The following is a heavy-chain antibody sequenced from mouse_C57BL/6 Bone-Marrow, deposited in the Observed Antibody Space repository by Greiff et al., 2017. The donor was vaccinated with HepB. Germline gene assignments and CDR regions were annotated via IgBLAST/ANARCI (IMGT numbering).Heavy chain of an antibody. V-gene: IGHV1-63*01. J-gene: IGHJ4*01. Sequence: LQESGAELVRPGPSVKMSCKASGYTFTNYWIGWAKQRPGHGLEWIGDIYPGGGYTNYNEKFKGKATLTADKSSSTAYMQFSSLTSEDSAIYYCARVRSYYAMDYWGQGTSVTVSS. CDR3: ARVRSYYAMDY. CDR2: IYPGGGYT. CDR1: GYTFTNYW.